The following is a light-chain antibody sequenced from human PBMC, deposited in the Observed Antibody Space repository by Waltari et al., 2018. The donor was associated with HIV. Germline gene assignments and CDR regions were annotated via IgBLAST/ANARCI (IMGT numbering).Light chain of an antibody. CDR2: EVS. J-gene: IGLJ3*02. CDR3: SSYTSSSTLWV. V-gene: IGLV2-14*01. Sequence: QSALTQPASVSGSPGLSPTISCPGTRSALGGYIYLSWYQQHPGKAPKLMIYEVSNRPSGVSNRFSGSKSGNTASLTISGLQAEDEADYYCSSYTSSSTLWVFGGGTKLTVL. CDR1: RSALGGYIY.